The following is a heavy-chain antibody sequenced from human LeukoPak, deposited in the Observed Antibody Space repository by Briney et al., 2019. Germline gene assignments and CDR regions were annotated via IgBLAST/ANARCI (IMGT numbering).Heavy chain of an antibody. Sequence: GGSLRLSCAVSGMTFKNYWMSWFRQTPGKGLEWVSVIYSGGSTHYADSVKGRFTISRDNSKNTLYLQMNSLRAEDTAVYYCASLYYGGNNFDYWGQGTLVTVSS. V-gene: IGHV3-66*01. CDR2: IYSGGST. J-gene: IGHJ4*02. D-gene: IGHD4-23*01. CDR1: GMTFKNYW. CDR3: ASLYYGGNNFDY.